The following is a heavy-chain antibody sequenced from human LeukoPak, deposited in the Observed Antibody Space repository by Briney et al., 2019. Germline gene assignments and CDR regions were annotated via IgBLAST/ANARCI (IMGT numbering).Heavy chain of an antibody. Sequence: SVKVSCKASGGTFSGYTINWVRQAPGHGLEWMGRIIPMPGIANYTQKFQGRVTITADKSTSTSYMELNSLRSEDTAIYYCAREYLGHTRTTYGMDVWGQGTTVIVSS. D-gene: IGHD1-14*01. V-gene: IGHV1-69*04. J-gene: IGHJ6*02. CDR2: IIPMPGIA. CDR3: AREYLGHTRTTYGMDV. CDR1: GGTFSGYT.